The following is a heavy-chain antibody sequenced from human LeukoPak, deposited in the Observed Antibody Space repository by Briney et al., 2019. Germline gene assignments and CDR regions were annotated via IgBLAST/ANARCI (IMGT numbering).Heavy chain of an antibody. V-gene: IGHV3-48*02. CDR1: GFTFSPYS. CDR2: ISSSSSTI. Sequence: GGSLRLSCAASGFTFSPYSMNWVRQAPGKGLEWVSYISSSSSTIYYADSVKGRFTISRDNAKNSLYLQMTSLRDDDTAVYYCARGYGSSWYTYSWYFDYWGQGTLVTVSS. CDR3: ARGYGSSWYTYSWYFDY. D-gene: IGHD6-13*01. J-gene: IGHJ4*02.